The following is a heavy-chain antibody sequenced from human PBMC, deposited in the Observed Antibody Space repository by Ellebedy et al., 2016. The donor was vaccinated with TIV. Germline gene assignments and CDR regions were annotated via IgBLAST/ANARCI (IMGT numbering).Heavy chain of an antibody. J-gene: IGHJ4*02. CDR3: ARGAGTYYYDSSGYPARY. V-gene: IGHV3-21*01. CDR2: ISTSSSYI. Sequence: GESLKISCAASGLTFSSYNMNWVRQAPGKGLEWVSSISTSSSYIYYADSVKGRFTISRDNAKNSLYLQMNSLRAEDTAVYYCARGAGTYYYDSSGYPARYWGQGTQVTVSS. D-gene: IGHD3-22*01. CDR1: GLTFSSYN.